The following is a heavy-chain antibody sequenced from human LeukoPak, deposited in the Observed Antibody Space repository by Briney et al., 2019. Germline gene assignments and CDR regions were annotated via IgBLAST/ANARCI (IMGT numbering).Heavy chain of an antibody. D-gene: IGHD3-3*01. J-gene: IGHJ4*02. Sequence: SETLSLTCVVSGYSISSDYYWGWIRQPPGKVLEWIGSISHSGSTYYSPSLKSRLTISVDTSKNQFSLKLSTVTAADTAVYYCAGAPYNFWSAYLDYWGQGTLVTVSS. CDR3: AGAPYNFWSAYLDY. V-gene: IGHV4-38-2*01. CDR2: ISHSGST. CDR1: GYSISSDYY.